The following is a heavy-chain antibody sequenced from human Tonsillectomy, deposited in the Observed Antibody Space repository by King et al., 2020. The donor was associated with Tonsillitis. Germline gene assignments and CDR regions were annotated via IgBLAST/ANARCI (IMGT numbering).Heavy chain of an antibody. CDR3: AKAKGFAFGVNAFDI. CDR1: GFTFDDYA. Sequence: QLVQSGGGLVQPGGSLRLSCAASGFTFDDYAMHWVRQAPGKGLEWVSGISLNSGSMDYADSVKGRFTISRDNARNSLYVQMNSLRVEDTALYYCAKAKGFAFGVNAFDIWGQGTMVTVSS. J-gene: IGHJ3*02. V-gene: IGHV3-9*01. D-gene: IGHD3-3*01. CDR2: ISLNSGSM.